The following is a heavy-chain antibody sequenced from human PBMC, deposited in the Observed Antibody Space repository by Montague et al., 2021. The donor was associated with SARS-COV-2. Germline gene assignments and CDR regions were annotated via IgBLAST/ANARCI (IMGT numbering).Heavy chain of an antibody. Sequence: SETLSLTCTVSGVSVKNYYWSWIRQPPGKGLEWIGYVHYSGKTKSNPFLKNPISISLTASKNQFYLSLTTVTSAAAAVYYCARHHISTMYGYSWFDPWGRGTLVTVSS. J-gene: IGHJ5*02. CDR1: GVSVKNYY. D-gene: IGHD1-14*01. V-gene: IGHV4-59*02. CDR3: ARHHISTMYGYSWFDP. CDR2: VHYSGKT.